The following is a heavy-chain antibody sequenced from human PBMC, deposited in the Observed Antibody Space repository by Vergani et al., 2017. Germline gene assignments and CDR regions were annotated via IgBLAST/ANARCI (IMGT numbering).Heavy chain of an antibody. D-gene: IGHD2-21*01. V-gene: IGHV1-2*02. CDR2: INPNSGGT. J-gene: IGHJ3*02. CDR1: GYTFTGYY. CDR3: ARVVVVVWGDAFDI. Sequence: QVQLVQSGAEVKKPGASVKVSCKASGYTFTGYYMHWVRQAPGQGLEWMGWINPNSGGTNYAPKFPGRVTMTRDTSISTAYMELSRMRSDATAVYDCARVVVVVWGDAFDIWGQGTMVTVSS.